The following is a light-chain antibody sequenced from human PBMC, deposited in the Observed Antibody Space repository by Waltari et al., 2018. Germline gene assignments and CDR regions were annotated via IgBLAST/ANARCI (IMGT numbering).Light chain of an antibody. V-gene: IGKV3-20*01. Sequence: EIVLTQSPGTLSLSPGERATLSCRASQCFSSSYLAWSQQKPGQAPRLLFSVASTRAAVYPDRLSGSGSGTDFTLTISRLEPEDFAVYYCQQYGTSPPLTFGGGTKVEIK. CDR1: QCFSSSY. J-gene: IGKJ4*01. CDR3: QQYGTSPPLT. CDR2: VAS.